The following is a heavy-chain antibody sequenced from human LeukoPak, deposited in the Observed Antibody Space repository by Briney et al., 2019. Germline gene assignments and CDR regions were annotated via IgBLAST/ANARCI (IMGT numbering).Heavy chain of an antibody. CDR2: IYYSGST. CDR3: ARHAGGISATGTRPFDY. D-gene: IGHD6-13*01. V-gene: IGHV4-39*01. Sequence: SETLSLTCTVSGASFSSSTYYWGWIRQPPGKGLEWIGSIYYSGSTNYNPSLKSRVTMSVDTSKNQFSLKLSSVTAADTAVYYCARHAGGISATGTRPFDYWGQGTLVTVSS. J-gene: IGHJ4*02. CDR1: GASFSSSTYY.